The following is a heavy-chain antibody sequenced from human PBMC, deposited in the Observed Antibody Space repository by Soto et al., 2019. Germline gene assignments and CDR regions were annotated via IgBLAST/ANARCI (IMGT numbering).Heavy chain of an antibody. CDR2: IFYDESNK. CDR1: GFSFSTYS. CDR3: ERDLGEYCSGDCHTLQH. D-gene: IGHD2-21*02. V-gene: IGHV3-30*04. Sequence: QVQLVESGGGVVQPGRSLRLSCAASGFSFSTYSMHWVRQAPGKGLEWVAVIFYDESNKYYGDSVKGRITISRDNSKNTLYLQMNSLRAEDTAVYYCERDLGEYCSGDCHTLQHWGQGTLVTVSS. J-gene: IGHJ1*01.